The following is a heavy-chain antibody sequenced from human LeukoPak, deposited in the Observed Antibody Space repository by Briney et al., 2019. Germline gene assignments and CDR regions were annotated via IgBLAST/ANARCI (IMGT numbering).Heavy chain of an antibody. J-gene: IGHJ5*02. Sequence: ASVKVSCKASGYTFTGYYMHWVRQAPGQGLEWMGWINPNSGGTNYAQKFQGRVTMTRDTSISTAYVELSRLRSDDTAVYYCARSPGFLEWLPTTNWFDPWGQGTLVTVSS. V-gene: IGHV1-2*02. CDR1: GYTFTGYY. CDR3: ARSPGFLEWLPTTNWFDP. D-gene: IGHD3-3*01. CDR2: INPNSGGT.